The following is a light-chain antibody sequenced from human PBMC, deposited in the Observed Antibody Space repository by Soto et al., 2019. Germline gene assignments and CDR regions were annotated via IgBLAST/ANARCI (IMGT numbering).Light chain of an antibody. CDR1: QGIRND. Sequence: DLQMTQSPSSLSASVGDRVTITCRASQGIRNDLAWYQQRPGKAPKRLIYAASSLHSGVPSRFSGSGSGTEFTLTISSLQPEDFATYFCLQHNTYPRTFGQGTKVDIK. V-gene: IGKV1-17*01. CDR2: AAS. CDR3: LQHNTYPRT. J-gene: IGKJ1*01.